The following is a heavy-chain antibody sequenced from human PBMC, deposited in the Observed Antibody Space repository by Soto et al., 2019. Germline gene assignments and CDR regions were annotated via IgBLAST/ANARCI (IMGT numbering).Heavy chain of an antibody. CDR1: GGSISSYC. D-gene: IGHD6-19*01. V-gene: IGHV4-59*01. CDR2: IYYSGST. J-gene: IGHJ4*02. Sequence: PSETLSLTCTVSGGSISSYCWSWIRQPPGKGLEWIGYIYYSGSTNYNPSLKSRVTISVDTSKNQFSLKLSSVTAADTAVYYCASSGYSSGWYIGQVDYWGQGTLVTVSS. CDR3: ASSGYSSGWYIGQVDY.